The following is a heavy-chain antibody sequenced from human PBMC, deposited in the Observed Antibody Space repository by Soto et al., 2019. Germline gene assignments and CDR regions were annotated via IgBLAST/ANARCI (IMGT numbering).Heavy chain of an antibody. J-gene: IGHJ4*02. V-gene: IGHV4-38-2*01. CDR1: GYSISSGYY. Sequence: SETLSLTCAVSGYSISSGYYWGWIRQPPGKGLEWIGSIYHSGSTYYNPSLKSRITINPDTSKNQFSLQLNSVTPEDTAVYYCARGESISVAWFDYWGQGTLVTVSS. CDR2: IYHSGST. D-gene: IGHD6-19*01. CDR3: ARGESISVAWFDY.